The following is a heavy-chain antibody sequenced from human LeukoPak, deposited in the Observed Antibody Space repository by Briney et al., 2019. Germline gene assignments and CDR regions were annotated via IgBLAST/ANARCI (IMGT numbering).Heavy chain of an antibody. J-gene: IGHJ5*02. V-gene: IGHV4-61*02. CDR1: GGSISSSSYY. Sequence: SETLSLTCTVSGGSISSSSYYWSWIRQPAGKGLEWIGRIYTSGSTNYNPSLKSRVTISVDTSKNQFSLKLSSVTAADTVVYYCARDPYSGSYDWFDPWGQGTLVTVSS. CDR2: IYTSGST. D-gene: IGHD1-26*01. CDR3: ARDPYSGSYDWFDP.